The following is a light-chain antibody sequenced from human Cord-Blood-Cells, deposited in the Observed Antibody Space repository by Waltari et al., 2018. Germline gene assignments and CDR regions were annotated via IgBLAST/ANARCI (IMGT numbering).Light chain of an antibody. Sequence: SSAITQDPALPAASGQTISTTSRGASLSRCYASRYQQQPGQAPVLVIYGKNNRPTGNPDRFSGSSSGNTASLTITGAQAEDEADYYCNSRDSSGNHLWVFGGGTKLTVL. J-gene: IGLJ3*02. CDR2: GKN. CDR3: NSRDSSGNHLWV. CDR1: SLSRCY. V-gene: IGLV3-19*01.